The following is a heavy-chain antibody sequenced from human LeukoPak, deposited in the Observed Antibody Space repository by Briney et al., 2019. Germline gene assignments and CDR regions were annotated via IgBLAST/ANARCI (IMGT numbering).Heavy chain of an antibody. V-gene: IGHV3-21*01. CDR1: GLTLRSYS. J-gene: IGHJ4*02. CDR2: VSTSSYYI. D-gene: IGHD1-26*01. Sequence: PGGSLRLSCVASGLTLRSYSMNWVRQAPGKGLEWVSYVSTSSYYIYYADSVKGRFTISRDDAKNSLYLQMNSLRAEDTAIYYCARDASGSSTGLIDSWGQGTLVTVSS. CDR3: ARDASGSSTGLIDS.